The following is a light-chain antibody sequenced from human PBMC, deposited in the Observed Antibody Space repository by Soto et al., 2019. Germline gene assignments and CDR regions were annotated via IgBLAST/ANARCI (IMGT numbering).Light chain of an antibody. V-gene: IGKV3-15*01. CDR2: GGS. J-gene: IGKJ1*01. Sequence: EVVMTQSPATLSVSPGERATLSCRASQTISTNLAWYQHKPGQPPRLLVYGGSTRAAAIPARFSGSGSGTEFTLTISSLQSEDSAVYYCQQYNIWPETFGQGTKVEL. CDR1: QTISTN. CDR3: QQYNIWPET.